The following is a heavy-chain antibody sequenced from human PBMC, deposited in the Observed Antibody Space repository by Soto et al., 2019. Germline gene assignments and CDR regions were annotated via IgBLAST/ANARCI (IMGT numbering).Heavy chain of an antibody. Sequence: SLTCNVSGGSISGYYWSWIRQAPGKGLQWIGYIFHSGSTSYNPSLRSRVTISVDTSKNQFSLKVNSVTAADTAVYYCAKVRGYASGWRYFDYWGQGTLVTVSS. CDR3: AKVRGYASGWRYFDY. D-gene: IGHD5-18*01. J-gene: IGHJ4*02. CDR1: GGSISGYY. CDR2: IFHSGST. V-gene: IGHV4-59*01.